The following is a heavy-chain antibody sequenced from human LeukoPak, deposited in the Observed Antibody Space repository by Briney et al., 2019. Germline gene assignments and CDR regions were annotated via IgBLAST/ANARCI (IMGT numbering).Heavy chain of an antibody. CDR3: ARGRSITLLRGVAMSDGFDI. V-gene: IGHV3-21*06. CDR2: TDTSGKYI. Sequence: GGSLRLSCAASGFPFSNYGMNWVRPAPGKGLEWVSFTDTSGKYIYYGDSVKGRFTISRDNAKNLLFLQMNGLGAEDTAVYYCARGRSITLLRGVAMSDGFDIWGQGAMVAVSS. D-gene: IGHD3-10*01. CDR1: GFPFSNYG. J-gene: IGHJ3*02.